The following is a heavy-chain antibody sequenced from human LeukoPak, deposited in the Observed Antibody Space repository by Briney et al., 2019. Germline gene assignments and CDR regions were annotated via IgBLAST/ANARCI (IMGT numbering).Heavy chain of an antibody. CDR3: ARGSMGPSFRSYYFDY. Sequence: ASVKVSCKASGYTFTSYGISWVRQAPGQGPEWMGWISAYNGNTNYAQKLQGRVTMTTDTSTSTAYMELRSLRSDDTAVYYCARGSMGPSFRSYYFDYWGQGTLVTVSS. D-gene: IGHD1-26*01. CDR2: ISAYNGNT. J-gene: IGHJ4*02. V-gene: IGHV1-18*01. CDR1: GYTFTSYG.